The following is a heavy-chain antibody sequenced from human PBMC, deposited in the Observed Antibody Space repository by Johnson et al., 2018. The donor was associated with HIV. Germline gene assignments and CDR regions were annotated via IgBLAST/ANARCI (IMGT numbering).Heavy chain of an antibody. Sequence: VQLVESGGGLVQPGGSLRLSCVASGFTFSSYWMSWVRQAPGKGLEWVSGINWNGGTTGYADSVKGRFTISRDNAKNSLYLQMNSLRLDDTAVYFCARSTGAFDIWGQGTMVTVSS. CDR3: ARSTGAFDI. CDR2: INWNGGTT. V-gene: IGHV3-20*04. CDR1: GFTFSSYW. J-gene: IGHJ3*02. D-gene: IGHD4-17*01.